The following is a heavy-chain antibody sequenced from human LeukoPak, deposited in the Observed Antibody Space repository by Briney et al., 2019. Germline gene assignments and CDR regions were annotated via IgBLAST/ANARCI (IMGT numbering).Heavy chain of an antibody. CDR2: ISPDGTNK. Sequence: GGSLRLSCAASGFTFSSYAMSWVRQAPGKGLEWVSIISPDGTNKYYADSVKGRLTVSRDNSKNTLYLQMSSLRAEDTAVYYCAKATYYYDTSGYYSGDYWGQGTLVTVSS. CDR3: AKATYYYDTSGYYSGDY. J-gene: IGHJ4*02. V-gene: IGHV3-30*18. CDR1: GFTFSSYA. D-gene: IGHD3-22*01.